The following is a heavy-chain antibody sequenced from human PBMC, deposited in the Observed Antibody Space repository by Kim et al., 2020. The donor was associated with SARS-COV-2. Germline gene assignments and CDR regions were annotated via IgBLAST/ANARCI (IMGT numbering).Heavy chain of an antibody. D-gene: IGHD2-21*02. Sequence: SETLSLTCTVSGGSISSGGYYWSWIRQHPGKGLEWIGYIYYSGSTYYNPSLKSRVTISVDTSKNQFSLKLSSVTAADTAVYYCARETYCGGDCPYYFDYWGQGTLVTVSS. CDR1: GGSISSGGYY. CDR2: IYYSGST. CDR3: ARETYCGGDCPYYFDY. V-gene: IGHV4-31*03. J-gene: IGHJ4*02.